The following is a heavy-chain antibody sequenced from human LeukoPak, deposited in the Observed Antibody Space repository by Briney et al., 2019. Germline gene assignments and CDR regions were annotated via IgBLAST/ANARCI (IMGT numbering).Heavy chain of an antibody. J-gene: IGHJ4*02. V-gene: IGHV4-59*01. Sequence: SETLSLTCTVSNGSLNNYYWAWIRQPPGKELEWIGYVYYSGCTNYNPSLKSRVTMSVDTSTNEFSLQLTSVTAADTAVYFCAREIQGRGAYYFDYWGQGKLVTVSS. CDR2: VYYSGCT. D-gene: IGHD3-10*01. CDR3: AREIQGRGAYYFDY. CDR1: NGSLNNYY.